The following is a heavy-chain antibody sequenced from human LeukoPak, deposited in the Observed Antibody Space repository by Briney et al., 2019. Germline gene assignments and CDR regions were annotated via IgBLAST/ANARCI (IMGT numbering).Heavy chain of an antibody. J-gene: IGHJ5*02. CDR3: ARIGMENFYDL. Sequence: PGGFLRLSCAASGFTFSGFSMLWIRQAPGRGLEYVSAINGNGDKTFYTDSVRGRFTIFRDNSKNTMFLQMGSLRGEDTALYFCARIGMENFYDLWGQGTLVTVSS. V-gene: IGHV3-64*02. D-gene: IGHD2/OR15-2a*01. CDR1: GFTFSGFS. CDR2: INGNGDKT.